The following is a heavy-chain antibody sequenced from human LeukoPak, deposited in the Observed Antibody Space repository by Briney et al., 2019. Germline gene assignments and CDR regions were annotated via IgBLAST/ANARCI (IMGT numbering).Heavy chain of an antibody. CDR2: ISSSGSNI. J-gene: IGHJ4*02. Sequence: PGGSLRLSCAASGFTFSSYEMNWVRQAPGKGLEWVSYISSSGSNIYYADSVKGRFTISRDNAENSLYLQMNSLRAEDTAVYYCARKDRLPWFGELTRWGQGTLVTVSS. D-gene: IGHD3-10*01. CDR3: ARKDRLPWFGELTR. V-gene: IGHV3-48*03. CDR1: GFTFSSYE.